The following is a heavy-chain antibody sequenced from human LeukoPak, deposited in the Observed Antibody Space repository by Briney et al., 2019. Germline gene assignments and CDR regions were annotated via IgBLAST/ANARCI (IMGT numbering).Heavy chain of an antibody. J-gene: IGHJ4*02. CDR3: SRSLYY. V-gene: IGHV3-7*01. CDR1: GFTFSDSW. Sequence: PGGSLRLSCAASGFTFSDSWMDWVRQAPGKGLEWVANIKQDGSEKYYVDSVKGRFTISRDNAKNSLYLQMNSLRAEDTAVYYCSRSLYYWGQGALVTVSS. CDR2: IKQDGSEK. D-gene: IGHD2/OR15-2a*01.